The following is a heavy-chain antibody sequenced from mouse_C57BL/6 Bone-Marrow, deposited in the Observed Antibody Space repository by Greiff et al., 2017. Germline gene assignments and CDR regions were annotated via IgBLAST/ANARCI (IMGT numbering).Heavy chain of an antibody. CDR3: ARDFTSLVDWCFDV. CDR1: GFTFSSYA. Sequence: EVQRVESGGGLVKPGGSLKLSCAASGFTFSSYAMSWVRQTPEKRLEWVATISDGGSYTYYPDNVKGRITISRDNAKNNLYLQMSHLKSEDAAMYYCARDFTSLVDWCFDVWGTGTTVTVSS. J-gene: IGHJ1*03. V-gene: IGHV5-4*01. D-gene: IGHD1-1*01. CDR2: ISDGGSYT.